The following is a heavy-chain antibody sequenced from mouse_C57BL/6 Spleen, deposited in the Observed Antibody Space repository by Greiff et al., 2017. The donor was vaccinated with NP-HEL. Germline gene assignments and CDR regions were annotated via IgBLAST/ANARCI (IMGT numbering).Heavy chain of an antibody. D-gene: IGHD1-1*01. Sequence: VQLVESGPELVKPGASVKISCKASGYAFSSSWMNWVKQRPGKGLEWIGRIYPGDGDTNYNGKFKGKATLTADKSSSTAYMQLSSLTSEDSAVYFCARTDYGDWYFDVWGTGTTVTVSS. CDR3: ARTDYGDWYFDV. CDR1: GYAFSSSW. V-gene: IGHV1-82*01. CDR2: IYPGDGDT. J-gene: IGHJ1*03.